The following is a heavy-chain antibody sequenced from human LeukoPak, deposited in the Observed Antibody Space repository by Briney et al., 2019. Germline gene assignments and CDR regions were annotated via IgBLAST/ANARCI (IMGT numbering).Heavy chain of an antibody. CDR3: ASDRLYSSRQSFES. Sequence: GGSLRLSCAASGFTFSSYAMSWVRQAPGKGLEWVSAISGSGGSTYYADSVKGRFTISRDNSKNTLYLQMNSLRAEDTAVYYCASDRLYSSRQSFESWGQGTLVTVSS. V-gene: IGHV3-23*01. D-gene: IGHD6-13*01. J-gene: IGHJ4*02. CDR2: ISGSGGST. CDR1: GFTFSSYA.